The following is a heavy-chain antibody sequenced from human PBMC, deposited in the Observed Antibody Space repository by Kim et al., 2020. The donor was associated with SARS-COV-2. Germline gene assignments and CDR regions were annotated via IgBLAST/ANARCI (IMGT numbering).Heavy chain of an antibody. CDR2: IDPSDSYT. CDR3: ALTRSSYGPDVDAFDI. CDR1: GYSFTSYW. Sequence: GESLKISCKGSGYSFTSYWISWVRQMPGKGLEWMGRIDPSDSYTNYSPSFQGHVSISADKSISTAYLQWSSLKASDTAMYYCALTRSSYGPDVDAFDIWGQGTMVTVSS. D-gene: IGHD5-18*01. J-gene: IGHJ3*02. V-gene: IGHV5-10-1*01.